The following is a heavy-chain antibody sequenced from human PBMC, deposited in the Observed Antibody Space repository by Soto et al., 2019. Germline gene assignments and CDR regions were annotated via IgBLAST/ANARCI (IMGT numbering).Heavy chain of an antibody. V-gene: IGHV4-59*11. CDR1: GASINTRY. J-gene: IGHJ4*02. CDR2: VFYSGST. Sequence: SETLPHTWTVSGASINTRYWSLIRQSPGKGLEWIGQVFYSGSTNYNPSLKSRVTISIDTSTKQFSLKLTSVTAADTAGYYCARSSIVPLDHPGYWGQGHLVT. CDR3: ARSSIVPLDHPGY. D-gene: IGHD3-16*02.